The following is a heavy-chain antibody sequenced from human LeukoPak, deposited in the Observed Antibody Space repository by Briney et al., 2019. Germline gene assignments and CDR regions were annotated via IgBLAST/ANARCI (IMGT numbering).Heavy chain of an antibody. V-gene: IGHV4-34*01. CDR2: IYYSGST. J-gene: IGHJ4*02. CDR3: ASDPRSGYYYVVGY. Sequence: SETLSLTCAVYGGSFSGYYWSWIRQPPGKGLEWIGSIYYSGSTYYNPSLKSRVTISVDTSKNQFSLKLSSVTAADTAVYYCASDPRSGYYYVVGYWGQGTLVTVSS. CDR1: GGSFSGYY. D-gene: IGHD3-22*01.